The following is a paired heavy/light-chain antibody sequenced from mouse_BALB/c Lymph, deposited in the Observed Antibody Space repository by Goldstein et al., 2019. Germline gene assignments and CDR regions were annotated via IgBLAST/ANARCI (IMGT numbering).Light chain of an antibody. V-gene: IGKV4-50*01. J-gene: IGKJ2*01. CDR3: QQFTSSPYT. CDR1: SSVNY. Sequence: ENVLTQSPAIMSASLGEKVTMSCRASSSVNYMYWYQQKSDASPKLWIYYTSNLAPGVPARFSGSGSGNSYSLTISSMEGEDAATYYCQQFTSSPYTFGGGTKLEIK. CDR2: YTS.
Heavy chain of an antibody. CDR2: INPNYDST. D-gene: IGHD2-4*01. J-gene: IGHJ4*01. CDR3: AKRGGIYYDYGDYAMDY. Sequence: EVLLQQSGPELVKPGASVKIPCKASGYTFTDYNMDWVKQSHGKSLEWIGDINPNYDSTSYNQKFKGKATLTVDKSSSTAYMELRSLTSEDTAVYYCAKRGGIYYDYGDYAMDYWGQGTSVTVSS. V-gene: IGHV1-18*01. CDR1: GYTFTDYN.